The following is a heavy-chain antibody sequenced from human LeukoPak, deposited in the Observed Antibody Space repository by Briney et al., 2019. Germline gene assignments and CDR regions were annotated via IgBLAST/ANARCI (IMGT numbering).Heavy chain of an antibody. CDR2: ITSNGDST. V-gene: IGHV3-64D*06. D-gene: IGHD6-13*01. CDR1: GFIFSTYP. Sequence: PGGSLRLSCSTSGFIFSTYPMRWVRQPPGKGLEYISVITSNGDSTNYAASVKGRFTISRDNSKNTLSLHMSSLRAEDTAVYYCVKDQGEYSSTWYYFDSWGQGTLVTVSS. J-gene: IGHJ4*02. CDR3: VKDQGEYSSTWYYFDS.